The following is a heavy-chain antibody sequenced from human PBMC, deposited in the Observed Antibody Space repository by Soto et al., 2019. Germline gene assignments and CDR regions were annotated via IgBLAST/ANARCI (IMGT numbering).Heavy chain of an antibody. J-gene: IGHJ4*02. V-gene: IGHV4-4*07. CDR1: GGSISSYY. D-gene: IGHD3-22*01. CDR2: IYTSGST. CDR3: ARDEYYDSSGYAAY. Sequence: SETLSLTCTVSGGSISSYYWSWIRQPAGKGLEWIGRIYTSGSTNYNPSLKSRVTMSVDTSKNQFSLKLSSVTAADTAVYYCARDEYYDSSGYAAYWGQGTMVTVSS.